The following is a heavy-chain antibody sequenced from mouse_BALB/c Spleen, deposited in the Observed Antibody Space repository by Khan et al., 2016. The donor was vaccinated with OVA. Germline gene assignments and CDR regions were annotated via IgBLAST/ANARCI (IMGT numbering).Heavy chain of an antibody. CDR3: WILL. Sequence: VQLKESGGGLVQPGGSMKLSCVASGFTFSNYWMNWVRQSPEKGLEWVAEIRLKSDDYVTHYAVSGKGRFTISRDDSKSSVFLQMNNIRADNTGNYYCWILLWGQGTTLTVSS. J-gene: IGHJ2*01. CDR2: IRLKSDDYVT. CDR1: GFTFSNYW. V-gene: IGHV6-6*02.